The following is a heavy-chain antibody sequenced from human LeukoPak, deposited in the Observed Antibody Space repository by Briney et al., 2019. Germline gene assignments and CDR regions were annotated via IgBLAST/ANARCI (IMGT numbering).Heavy chain of an antibody. J-gene: IGHJ4*02. V-gene: IGHV3-21*01. D-gene: IGHD2-21*02. CDR2: ISSSSSYI. CDR3: ARDSGVTSNPDFDY. Sequence: GGSLRLSCAASGFTFSSYSMNWVRQAPGKGLEWVSSISSSSSYIYYADSVKGRFTISRDNAKNSLYLQMNSLRAEDTAVYYCARDSGVTSNPDFDYWGQGTLVTVSS. CDR1: GFTFSSYS.